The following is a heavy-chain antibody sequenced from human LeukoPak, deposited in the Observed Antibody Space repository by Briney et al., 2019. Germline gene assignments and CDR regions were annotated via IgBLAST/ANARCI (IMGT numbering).Heavy chain of an antibody. Sequence: GGSLRLSCAASGITFISAWMNWVRQAPGKGLEWVGRIKSKTDGGTAEHAAPVKDRFIISRDDSKNTLYLQMNSLNSDDTGVYYCATALRGVGFWGQGTLVTVPS. CDR1: GITFISAW. J-gene: IGHJ4*02. CDR3: ATALRGVGF. V-gene: IGHV3-15*01. D-gene: IGHD3-3*01. CDR2: IKSKTDGGTA.